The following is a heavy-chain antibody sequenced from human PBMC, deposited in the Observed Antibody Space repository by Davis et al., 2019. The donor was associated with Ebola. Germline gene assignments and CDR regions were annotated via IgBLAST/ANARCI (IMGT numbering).Heavy chain of an antibody. CDR1: GGSISSHY. D-gene: IGHD5-24*01. J-gene: IGHJ6*03. Sequence: PSETLSLTCTVSGGSISSHYWSWIRQPPGKGLEWIGSIYYSGSTYYNPSLKSRVTISVDTSKNQFSLKLSSVTAADTAVYYCARVEMATIIGGYYYYYYMDVWGKGTTVTVSS. CDR2: IYYSGST. V-gene: IGHV4-59*11. CDR3: ARVEMATIIGGYYYYYYMDV.